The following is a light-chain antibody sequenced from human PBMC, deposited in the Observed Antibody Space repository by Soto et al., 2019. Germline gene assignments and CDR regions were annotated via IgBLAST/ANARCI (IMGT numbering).Light chain of an antibody. CDR3: QQRSNSWT. J-gene: IGKJ1*01. Sequence: EIVLTQSPATLSLSPGERATLSCRASQSVSSYLAWYQQKPGQAPRLLIYDASNRATGIPARFSGSGSGTDFSLSIISLEPEDFAVYYCQQRSNSWTFGQGTKVDIK. CDR2: DAS. V-gene: IGKV3-11*01. CDR1: QSVSSY.